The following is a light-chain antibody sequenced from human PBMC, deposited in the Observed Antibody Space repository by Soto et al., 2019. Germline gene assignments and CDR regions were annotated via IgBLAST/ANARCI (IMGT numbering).Light chain of an antibody. CDR3: QQYDYWPRT. Sequence: DIQMTQSPSTLSASVGDRVTITCRASQSISSWLAWYQQKPGKAPQYLIQAASILQSGVPSRFSGSGSGTEFILTISSLQSEDFAVYYCQQYDYWPRTFGQGTKVDIK. J-gene: IGKJ1*01. CDR2: AAS. CDR1: QSISSW. V-gene: IGKV1-5*01.